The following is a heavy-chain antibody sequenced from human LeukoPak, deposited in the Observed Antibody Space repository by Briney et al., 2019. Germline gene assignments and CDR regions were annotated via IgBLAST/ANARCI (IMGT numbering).Heavy chain of an antibody. D-gene: IGHD3-22*01. CDR2: ISGSGGSI. CDR1: GFTFSSYA. V-gene: IGHV3-23*01. J-gene: IGHJ4*02. Sequence: GGSLRLSCAASGFTFSSYAMSWVRQAPGKGLEWVSVISGSGGSIYYADSVKGRFTISRDNSKNTLYLQINSLRAEDTAVYYCAEEQAYYYDSSGYDYWGQGTLVTVSS. CDR3: AEEQAYYYDSSGYDY.